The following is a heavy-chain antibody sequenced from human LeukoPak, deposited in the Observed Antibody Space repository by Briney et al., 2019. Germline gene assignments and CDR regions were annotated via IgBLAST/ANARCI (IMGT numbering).Heavy chain of an antibody. CDR2: ISGDGGGT. CDR1: GFTFDDYA. J-gene: IGHJ4*02. CDR3: GKDVSGVVGASID. V-gene: IGHV3-43*02. D-gene: IGHD1-26*01. Sequence: GGSLRLSCAASGFTFDDYAMQWVRQAPGKGLEWVSLISGDGGGTFYADSVKGRFTISRDNSRNSLYLEMNSLRTEDTAFYYCGKDVSGVVGASIDWDQGTLVTVSS.